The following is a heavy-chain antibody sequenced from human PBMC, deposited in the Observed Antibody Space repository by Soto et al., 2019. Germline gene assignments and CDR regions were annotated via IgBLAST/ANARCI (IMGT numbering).Heavy chain of an antibody. D-gene: IGHD1-26*01. V-gene: IGHV5-51*01. J-gene: IGHJ4*02. CDR1: GYSFTSHW. CDR3: ATSTGRGFNY. CDR2: FYPGDSDT. Sequence: RRISCKASGYSFTSHWIGWVRQMPGKGLEWMAIFYPGDSDTKYSPSFQGHVSISADKSIATVYLQWGSLRASETAIYYCATSTGRGFNYWGKGTLVTVSS.